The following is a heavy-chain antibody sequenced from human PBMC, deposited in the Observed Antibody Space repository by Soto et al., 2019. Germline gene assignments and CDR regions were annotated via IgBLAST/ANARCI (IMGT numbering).Heavy chain of an antibody. CDR1: GYSFTSYW. CDR2: IYPGDSDT. J-gene: IGHJ3*02. CDR3: ARPATGXCSGGSCYGGAFDI. V-gene: IGHV5-51*01. D-gene: IGHD2-15*01. Sequence: GESLKISCKGSGYSFTSYWIGWVRQMPGKGLEWMGIIYPGDSDTRYSPSFQGQVTISADKSISTAYLQWSSLKASDTAMYYCARPATGXCSGGSCYGGAFDIWGQGTMVTVSS.